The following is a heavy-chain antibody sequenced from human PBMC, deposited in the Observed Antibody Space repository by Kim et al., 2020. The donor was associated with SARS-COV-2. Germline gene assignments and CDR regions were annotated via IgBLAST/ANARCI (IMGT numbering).Heavy chain of an antibody. V-gene: IGHV3-15*01. Sequence: GESLKISCAASGFSFSNVWMSWVRQAPGKGLEWVGRIKSKTDGGTAEYAAPVKGRFTISRDDSKNMLYLQMNSLRVEDTAVYSCMSAIRWELPNFDYWGQGTLVTVSS. CDR1: GFSFSNVW. D-gene: IGHD5-18*01. CDR2: IKSKTDGGTA. CDR3: MSAIRWELPNFDY. J-gene: IGHJ4*02.